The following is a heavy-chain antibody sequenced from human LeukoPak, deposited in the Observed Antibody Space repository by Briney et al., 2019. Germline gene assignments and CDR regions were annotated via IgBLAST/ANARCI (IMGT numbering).Heavy chain of an antibody. Sequence: SVKVSCKASGGTFSSYAISWVRQAPGQGLEWMGGIIPIFGTANYAQKFQGRVTITADESTSTAYMELSSLRSEDTAVYYCASVPSPHSSSWWGYFDYWGQGTLVTVSS. J-gene: IGHJ4*02. D-gene: IGHD6-13*01. CDR3: ASVPSPHSSSWWGYFDY. CDR2: IIPIFGTA. V-gene: IGHV1-69*13. CDR1: GGTFSSYA.